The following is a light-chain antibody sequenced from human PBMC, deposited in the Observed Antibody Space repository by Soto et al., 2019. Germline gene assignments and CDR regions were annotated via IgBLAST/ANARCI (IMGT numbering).Light chain of an antibody. Sequence: QSALTQPASVSGSPEQSITISCTGTSSDVGSYNLVSWYQQHPGKAPKVMIFEGTNRPSGVSHRFSGSKSGNTASLTISGLQAEDEAMYFCSSSTNTNTLVIFGGGTKLTVL. V-gene: IGLV2-14*02. CDR3: SSSTNTNTLVI. CDR1: SSDVGSYNL. CDR2: EGT. J-gene: IGLJ2*01.